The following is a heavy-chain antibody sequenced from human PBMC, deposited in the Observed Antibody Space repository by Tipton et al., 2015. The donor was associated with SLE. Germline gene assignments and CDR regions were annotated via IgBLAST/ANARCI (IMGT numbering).Heavy chain of an antibody. V-gene: IGHV4-4*09. CDR3: ARRVQWLVHWYFDL. CDR1: GGSISSYY. J-gene: IGHJ2*01. Sequence: PGLVKPSETLSLTCTVSGGSISSYYWSWIRQPPGKGLEWIGYIYTSGSTNYNPSLKSRVTISVDTSKNQFSLKLSSVTAADTAVYYCARRVQWLVHWYFDLWGRGTLVTVSS. CDR2: IYTSGST. D-gene: IGHD6-19*01.